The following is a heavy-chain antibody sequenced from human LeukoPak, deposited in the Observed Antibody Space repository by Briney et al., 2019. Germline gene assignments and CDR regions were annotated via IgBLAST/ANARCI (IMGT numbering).Heavy chain of an antibody. J-gene: IGHJ3*02. V-gene: IGHV1-69*06. CDR2: IIPIFGTA. Sequence: GASVKVSCKASGGTFSSYAISWVRQAPGQGLEWMGGIIPIFGTANYAQKFQGRVTITADKSTSTAYMELSSLRAEDTAVYYCARDLEAVAGDAFDIWGQGTMVTVSS. CDR1: GGTFSSYA. CDR3: ARDLEAVAGDAFDI. D-gene: IGHD6-19*01.